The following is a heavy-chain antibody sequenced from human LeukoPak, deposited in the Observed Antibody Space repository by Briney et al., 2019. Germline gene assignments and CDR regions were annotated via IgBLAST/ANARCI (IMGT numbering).Heavy chain of an antibody. D-gene: IGHD3-22*01. Sequence: SQTLSLTCTVSGGSISSGGYYWSWIRQHPGKGLEWIGYIYYSGSTYYNPSLKSRVTTSVDTSKNQFSLKLSSVTAADTAVYYCARASNLYYYDSSGPPGWFDPWGQGTLVTVSS. CDR1: GGSISSGGYY. CDR3: ARASNLYYYDSSGPPGWFDP. V-gene: IGHV4-31*03. J-gene: IGHJ5*02. CDR2: IYYSGST.